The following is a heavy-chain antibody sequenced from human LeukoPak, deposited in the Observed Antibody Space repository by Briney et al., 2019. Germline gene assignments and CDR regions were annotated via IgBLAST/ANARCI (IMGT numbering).Heavy chain of an antibody. V-gene: IGHV5-51*01. CDR2: IYPGDSDT. J-gene: IGHJ4*02. CDR1: GYSFTNYW. CDR3: AKNGYSGYESDY. D-gene: IGHD5-12*01. Sequence: GESLKISCKGSGYSFTNYWIAWARQMPGKGLEWMGVIYPGDSDTRYSPSFQGQVTISADKSISTAYLQWSSLKASDSAMYYCAKNGYSGYESDYWGQGTLVTVSS.